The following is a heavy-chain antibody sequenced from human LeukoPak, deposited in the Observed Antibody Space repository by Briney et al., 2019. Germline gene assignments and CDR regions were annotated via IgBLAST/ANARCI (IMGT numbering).Heavy chain of an antibody. CDR1: GYTFTSYG. Sequence: ASVKVFCKASGYTFTSYGISWVRQAPGQGLEWMGWISAYNGNTHYAQKLQGRVTMTTDTSTSTAYMELRSLRSDDTAVYYCASSKWSAGGHYYNYMDVWGKGTTVTVSS. D-gene: IGHD6-13*01. CDR2: ISAYNGNT. CDR3: ASSKWSAGGHYYNYMDV. J-gene: IGHJ6*03. V-gene: IGHV1-18*01.